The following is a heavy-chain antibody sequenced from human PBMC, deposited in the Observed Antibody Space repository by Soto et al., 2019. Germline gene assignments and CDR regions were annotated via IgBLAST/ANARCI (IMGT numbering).Heavy chain of an antibody. Sequence: PSETLSLTCAVYGGSFSGYYWSWIRRPPGKGLEWIGEINHSGSTNYNPSLKSRVTISVDTSKNQFSLKLSSVTAADTAVYYCARDGYSYGGPYFDYWGQGTLVTVSS. J-gene: IGHJ4*02. CDR3: ARDGYSYGGPYFDY. D-gene: IGHD5-18*01. V-gene: IGHV4-34*01. CDR1: GGSFSGYY. CDR2: INHSGST.